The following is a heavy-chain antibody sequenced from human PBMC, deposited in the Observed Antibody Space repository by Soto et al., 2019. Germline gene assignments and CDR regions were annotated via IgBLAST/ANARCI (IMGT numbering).Heavy chain of an antibody. D-gene: IGHD6-19*01. V-gene: IGHV3-11*01. CDR3: ARDVSQWPLRTHWFDP. J-gene: IGHJ5*02. Sequence: WGSLRLSCAASGFTFSDYYMSWIRQAPGKGLEWVSYISSSGSTIYYADSVKGRFTISRDNAKNSLYLQMNSLRAEDTAVYYCARDVSQWPLRTHWFDPWGQGTLVTVSS. CDR2: ISSSGSTI. CDR1: GFTFSDYY.